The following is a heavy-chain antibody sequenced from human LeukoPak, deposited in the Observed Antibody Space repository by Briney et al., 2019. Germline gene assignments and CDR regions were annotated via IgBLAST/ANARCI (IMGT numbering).Heavy chain of an antibody. CDR3: ARGAAYYDYVWGSYRLYYIDY. J-gene: IGHJ4*02. D-gene: IGHD3-16*02. CDR2: IYYSGST. Sequence: PSETLSLTCTVSGGSISSYYWSWIRQPPGKGLEWIGYIYYSGSTNYNPSLKSRVTISVDTSKNQFSLKLSSVTAADTAVYYCARGAAYYDYVWGSYRLYYIDYWGQGTLVTVSS. V-gene: IGHV4-59*01. CDR1: GGSISSYY.